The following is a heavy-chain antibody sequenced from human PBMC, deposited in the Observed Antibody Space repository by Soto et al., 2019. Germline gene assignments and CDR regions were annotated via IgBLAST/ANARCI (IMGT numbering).Heavy chain of an antibody. D-gene: IGHD3-16*02. CDR1: GFKFSDYW. CDR2: IKHDTSEA. V-gene: IGHV3-7*03. J-gene: IGHJ4*02. Sequence: GSLRLSCAASGFKFSDYWMSWVRQAPGKGLEWVGNIKHDTSEAHYADSVKGRFTITRDNIKNFLFLQMNGLRSDDTASYYCARDGLLFSGPYRPSRFDYWGLGTLVTVSS. CDR3: ARDGLLFSGPYRPSRFDY.